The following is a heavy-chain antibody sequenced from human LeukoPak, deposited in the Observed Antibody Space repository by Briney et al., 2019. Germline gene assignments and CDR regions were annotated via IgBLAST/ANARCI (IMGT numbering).Heavy chain of an antibody. V-gene: IGHV4-39*01. Sequence: SETLSLTCTVSGGSISISSYYWGWIRQPPGKGLEWIGCIYYSGSTYYNPSLKSRVTISVDTSKNQFSLKLSSVTAADTAVYYCAENNDILTGPVFYYWGQGTLVTVST. CDR1: GGSISISSYY. CDR2: IYYSGST. D-gene: IGHD3-9*01. J-gene: IGHJ4*02. CDR3: AENNDILTGPVFYY.